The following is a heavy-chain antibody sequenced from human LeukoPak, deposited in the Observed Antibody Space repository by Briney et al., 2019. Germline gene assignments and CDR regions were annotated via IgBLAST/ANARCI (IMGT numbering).Heavy chain of an antibody. V-gene: IGHV4-34*01. J-gene: IGHJ4*02. CDR1: GGSFSGYY. CDR2: INHSGST. D-gene: IGHD3-9*01. Sequence: PSETLSLTCAVYGGSFSGYYWSWIRQPPGKGLEWIGEINHSGSTNYNPSLKSRVTISVDTSKNQFSLKLSSVTAADTAVYYCARGDAYDILTGYYIEWKMAFDYWGQGTLVTVSS. CDR3: ARGDAYDILTGYYIEWKMAFDY.